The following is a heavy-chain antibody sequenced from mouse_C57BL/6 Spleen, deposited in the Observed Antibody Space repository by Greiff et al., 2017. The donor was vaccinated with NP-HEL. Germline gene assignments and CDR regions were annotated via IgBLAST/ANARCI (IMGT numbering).Heavy chain of an antibody. CDR1: GYTFTSYW. CDR2: IYPGSGST. J-gene: IGHJ2*01. D-gene: IGHD1-1*01. CDR3: ARGGYGSSYGYYFDY. V-gene: IGHV1-55*01. Sequence: QVQLQQPGAELVKPGASVKMSCKASGYTFTSYWITWVKQRPGQGLEWIGDIYPGSGSTNYNEKFKSKATLTVDTSSSTAYMQLSSLTSEDSAVYYCARGGYGSSYGYYFDYWGQGTTLTVSS.